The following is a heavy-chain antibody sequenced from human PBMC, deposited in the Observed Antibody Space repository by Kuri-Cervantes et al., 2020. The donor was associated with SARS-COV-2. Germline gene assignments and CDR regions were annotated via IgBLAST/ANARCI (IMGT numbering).Heavy chain of an antibody. V-gene: IGHV3-23*01. CDR3: AGVGRSSSYSLAARDY. CDR2: ISGSGGST. CDR1: GFTFSSYA. Sequence: GGSLRLSCAASGFTFSSYAMSWVRQAPGKGLEWVSAISGSGGSTYYADSMKGRFTISRDNSKNTLYLQMNSLRAEDTAVYYCAGVGRSSSYSLAARDYWGQGTLVTVSS. J-gene: IGHJ4*02. D-gene: IGHD6-6*01.